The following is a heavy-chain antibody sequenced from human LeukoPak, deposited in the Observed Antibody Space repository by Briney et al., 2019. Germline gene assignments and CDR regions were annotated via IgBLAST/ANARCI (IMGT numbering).Heavy chain of an antibody. Sequence: SETLSLTCTVSGGSISSYYWSWIRQPPGKGLEWIGYIYYSGSTNYNPSLKSRVTISVDTSKNQFSLKLSSVTAADTAVYYCARAGVIAAAGTQGDDYWGQGTLVTVSS. CDR2: IYYSGST. J-gene: IGHJ4*02. V-gene: IGHV4-59*12. CDR3: ARAGVIAAAGTQGDDY. D-gene: IGHD6-13*01. CDR1: GGSISSYY.